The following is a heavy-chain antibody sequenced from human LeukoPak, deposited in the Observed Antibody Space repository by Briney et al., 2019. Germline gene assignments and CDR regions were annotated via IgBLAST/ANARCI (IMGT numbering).Heavy chain of an antibody. CDR1: GFTVSSNY. CDR3: ARVIMVRGVISHFDY. D-gene: IGHD3-10*01. J-gene: IGHJ4*02. V-gene: IGHV3-66*02. CDR2: IYSGGST. Sequence: PGGSLRLSCAASGFTVSSNYMSWVRQAPGKGLEWVSAIYSGGSTYYADSVKGRFTISRDNSKNTLYLQVNSLRAEDTAVYYCARVIMVRGVISHFDYWGQGTLVTVSS.